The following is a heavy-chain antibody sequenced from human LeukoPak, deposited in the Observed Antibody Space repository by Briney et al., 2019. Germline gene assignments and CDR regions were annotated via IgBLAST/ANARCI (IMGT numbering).Heavy chain of an antibody. CDR1: GYTFTGYY. J-gene: IGHJ6*03. V-gene: IGHV1-2*02. CDR3: ARDVVVVVGASRSNFYFYMDV. CDR2: INPNNGAT. D-gene: IGHD2-15*01. Sequence: ASVKVSCKASGYTFTGYYIHWVRQAPGQGLEWMGWINPNNGATNYAQKLQGRITMTRDTSITTAYMELSSLRSDDTAIYYCARDVVVVVGASRSNFYFYMDVWGKGTTVTVSS.